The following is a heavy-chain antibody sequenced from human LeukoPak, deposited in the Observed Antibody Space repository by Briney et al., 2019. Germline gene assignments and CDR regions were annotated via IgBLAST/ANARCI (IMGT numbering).Heavy chain of an antibody. CDR1: GFTFSSHS. D-gene: IGHD2-15*01. J-gene: IGHJ3*02. Sequence: AGRSLRLSCAASGFTFSSHSMNWVRQAPGKGLEWVSYITSGSTTIYYADSVKGRFTISRDNAKNSLYLQMSSLRAEDTAVYHCARGVAAPWAFDIWGQGTVVTVSS. CDR2: ITSGSTTI. CDR3: ARGVAAPWAFDI. V-gene: IGHV3-48*01.